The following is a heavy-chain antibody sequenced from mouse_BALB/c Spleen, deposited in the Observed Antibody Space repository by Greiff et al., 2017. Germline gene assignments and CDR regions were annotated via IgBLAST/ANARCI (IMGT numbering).Heavy chain of an antibody. J-gene: IGHJ2*01. D-gene: IGHD2-2*01. V-gene: IGHV5-12-1*01. CDR3: ARHGGYDFDY. CDR2: ISSGGGST. Sequence: EVQLVESGGGLVKPGGSLKLSCAASGFAFSSYDMSWVRQTPEKRLEWVAYISSGGGSTYYPDTVKGRFTISRDNAKNTLYLQMSSLKSEDTAMYYCARHGGYDFDYWGQGTTLTVSS. CDR1: GFAFSSYD.